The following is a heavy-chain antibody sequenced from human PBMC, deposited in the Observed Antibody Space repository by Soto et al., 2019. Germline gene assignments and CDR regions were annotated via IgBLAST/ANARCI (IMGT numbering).Heavy chain of an antibody. J-gene: IGHJ6*02. CDR1: GFTFSSYG. CDR3: AKDLCNHCWDYYYGMDV. V-gene: IGHV3-30*18. Sequence: GGSRRLSCAPSGFTFSSYGMHWVRQAPGKGLEGVAVISYNGSNKYYADSVKGRFTISSDNSKNTLYLQMNSLSAEDTAVYYCAKDLCNHCWDYYYGMDVWGQGTTVTVSS. CDR2: ISYNGSNK. D-gene: IGHD3-16*01.